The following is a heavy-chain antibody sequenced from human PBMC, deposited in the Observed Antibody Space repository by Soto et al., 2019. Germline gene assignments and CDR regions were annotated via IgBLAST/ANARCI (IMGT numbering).Heavy chain of an antibody. CDR1: GFTFSSYA. J-gene: IGHJ5*02. CDR3: AIDPSPAWTAAAGLGRFDP. CDR2: ISYDGSNK. V-gene: IGHV3-30-3*01. D-gene: IGHD6-13*01. Sequence: GSLRLSCAASGFTFSSYAMHWVRQAPGKGLELVAVISYDGSNKYYADAVKGRFTISRDNSKNTLYLQMNSLRAEDTAVYYCAIDPSPAWTAAAGLGRFDPWGQGTLVTVSS.